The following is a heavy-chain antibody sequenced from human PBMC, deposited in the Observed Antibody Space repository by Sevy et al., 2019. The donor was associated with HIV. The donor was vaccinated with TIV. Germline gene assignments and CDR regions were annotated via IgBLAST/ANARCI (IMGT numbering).Heavy chain of an antibody. Sequence: ASVKVSCKVSGYTLSQISMHWVRQAPGKGLEWMGSFDPEDGETIYEQKFQARVTMTEDTYTDTAYMELSSLRSDDTAVYYSATTKDYYDSSGSPFDSWGQGTLVTVSS. CDR1: GYTLSQIS. D-gene: IGHD3-22*01. CDR2: FDPEDGET. J-gene: IGHJ4*02. CDR3: ATTKDYYDSSGSPFDS. V-gene: IGHV1-24*01.